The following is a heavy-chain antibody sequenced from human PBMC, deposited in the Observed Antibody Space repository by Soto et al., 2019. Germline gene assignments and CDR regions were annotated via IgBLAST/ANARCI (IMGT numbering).Heavy chain of an antibody. CDR3: VRDRSGSYLEGFDY. D-gene: IGHD1-26*01. V-gene: IGHV3-7*01. Sequence: GGSLRLSCAASGFTFSRFWMTWVRQAPGKGLEWVANIKQDGSEKYYVDSVKGRFTISRDNARNSLFLEMKSLRSEDTDVYSCVRDRSGSYLEGFDYWGQGTPVIVSS. CDR2: IKQDGSEK. CDR1: GFTFSRFW. J-gene: IGHJ4*02.